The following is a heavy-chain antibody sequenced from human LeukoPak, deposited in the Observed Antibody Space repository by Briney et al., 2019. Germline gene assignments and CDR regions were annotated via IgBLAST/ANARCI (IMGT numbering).Heavy chain of an antibody. D-gene: IGHD3-10*01. CDR1: GGSISSCY. V-gene: IGHV4-59*01. CDR2: IYYSGST. CDR3: ARARGFGGYWFDP. Sequence: SETLSLTCTVSGGSISSCYWSWIRQPPGKGLEWIGYIYYSGSTNYNPSLKSRVTISVDTSKNQFSLKLSSVTAADTAVYYCARARGFGGYWFDPWGQGTLVTVSS. J-gene: IGHJ5*02.